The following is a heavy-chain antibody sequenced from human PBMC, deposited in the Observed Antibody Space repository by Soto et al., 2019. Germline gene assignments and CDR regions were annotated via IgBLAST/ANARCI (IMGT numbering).Heavy chain of an antibody. CDR1: GFTFSSHA. V-gene: IGHV3-23*01. J-gene: IGHJ4*02. Sequence: EVQLLESGGGLVQPGGALRLSCAASGFTFSSHAMSWVRQAPGKGLEWISSISAGSEAAYYADSVKGRFTISRDNSNNTLYLQMNSLRAEDTAVYYCARDLWWYLHWGQGTLVTVSS. D-gene: IGHD2-15*01. CDR2: ISAGSEAA. CDR3: ARDLWWYLH.